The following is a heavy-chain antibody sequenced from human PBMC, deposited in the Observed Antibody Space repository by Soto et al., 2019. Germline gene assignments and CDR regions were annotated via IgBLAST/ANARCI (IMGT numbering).Heavy chain of an antibody. D-gene: IGHD6-25*01. CDR1: DGSFSGYY. CDR3: ARISFVNSSGALRIDY. Sequence: SETLSLTCAVYDGSFSGYYWCWIRQPPGKGLEWIGEINHSGSTNYNPSLKSRVTISVDTSKNQFSLKLSSVTAADTAVYYCARISFVNSSGALRIDYWGQGTLVTVSS. CDR2: INHSGST. V-gene: IGHV4-34*01. J-gene: IGHJ4*02.